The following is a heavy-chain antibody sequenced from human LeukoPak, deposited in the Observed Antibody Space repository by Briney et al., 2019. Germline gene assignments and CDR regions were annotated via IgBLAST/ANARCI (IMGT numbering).Heavy chain of an antibody. V-gene: IGHV3-23*01. Sequence: QPGGSLRLSCAASGFILNNYAMSWVRQAPGKGLEWVSAISGSGDSTYYADPMKGRFTSSRDNSKNTLYLQMNSLRAEDTAIYYCARRATPSPHFDCWGQGTLVAVSS. CDR1: GFILNNYA. D-gene: IGHD2-15*01. CDR2: ISGSGDST. CDR3: ARRATPSPHFDC. J-gene: IGHJ4*02.